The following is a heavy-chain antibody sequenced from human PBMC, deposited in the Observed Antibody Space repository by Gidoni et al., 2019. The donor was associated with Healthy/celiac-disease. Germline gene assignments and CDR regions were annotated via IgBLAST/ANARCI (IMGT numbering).Heavy chain of an antibody. CDR3: ARLMIGRAMVDY. Sequence: QLQLQESGPGLVKPSETLSLTCTVSGGSISSSSYYWGWIRQPPGKGLEWIGSIYYSGSTYYNPSLKSRVTISVDTSKNQFSLKLSSVTAADTAVYYCARLMIGRAMVDYWGQGTLVTVSS. V-gene: IGHV4-39*01. CDR1: GGSISSSSYY. J-gene: IGHJ4*02. CDR2: IYYSGST. D-gene: IGHD3-22*01.